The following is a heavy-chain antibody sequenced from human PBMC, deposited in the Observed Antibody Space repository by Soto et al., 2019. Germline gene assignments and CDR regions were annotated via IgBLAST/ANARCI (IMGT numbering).Heavy chain of an antibody. CDR3: AVAMVREILIFESSGMHV. J-gene: IGHJ6*02. D-gene: IGHD3-10*01. V-gene: IGHV1-69*01. Sequence: QVHLVQSGAEVKKPGSSVKVSCKTSGGSFNNYAVSWVRQAPGQGLEWMGGIIPNFDTPNYAQKFQDRVTIIAAESTGTVYMELRSLRSNDTTVYYCAVAMVREILIFESSGMHVWGQGTTVIVSS. CDR2: IIPNFDTP. CDR1: GGSFNNYA.